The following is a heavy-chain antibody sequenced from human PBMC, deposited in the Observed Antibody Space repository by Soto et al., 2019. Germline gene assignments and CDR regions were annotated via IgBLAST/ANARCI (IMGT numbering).Heavy chain of an antibody. CDR3: ARDPSGSYYYYYGMDV. Sequence: EVQLVESGGGLVKPGGSLRLSCAASGFTFSSYSMNWVRQAPGKGLEWVSSISSSSSYIYYADSVKGRFTISRDNXKXXLYLQMNSLRAEDTAVYYCARDPSGSYYYYYGMDVWGQGTTVTVSS. V-gene: IGHV3-21*01. CDR2: ISSSSSYI. J-gene: IGHJ6*02. CDR1: GFTFSSYS. D-gene: IGHD1-26*01.